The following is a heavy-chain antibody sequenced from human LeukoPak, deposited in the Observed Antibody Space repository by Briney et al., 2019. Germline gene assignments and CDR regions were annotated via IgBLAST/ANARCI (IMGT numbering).Heavy chain of an antibody. Sequence: GGSLRLSCAASGFTFDDYAMHWVRQAPGKGLEWVSGISWNSGSIGYADSVKGRFTTSRDNAKNSLFLQMNSLRAEDTAIYYCAREDDWNYEDYWGQGTLVTVSS. J-gene: IGHJ4*02. CDR2: ISWNSGSI. V-gene: IGHV3-9*01. CDR1: GFTFDDYA. CDR3: AREDDWNYEDY. D-gene: IGHD1-7*01.